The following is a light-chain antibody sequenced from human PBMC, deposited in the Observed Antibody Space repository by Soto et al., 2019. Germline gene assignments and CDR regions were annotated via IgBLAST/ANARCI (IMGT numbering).Light chain of an antibody. Sequence: QSVLIQPRSVSGSPGQSVTISCTGTSSDVGRYNFVSWYQHHPDKAPKPMIYRVSQRPSGVPDRFSGSKSGNTASLTISGLQAEDEADYYCCAFAGTNTYVVFGGGTKVTVL. V-gene: IGLV2-11*01. CDR2: RVS. CDR3: CAFAGTNTYVV. J-gene: IGLJ2*01. CDR1: SSDVGRYNF.